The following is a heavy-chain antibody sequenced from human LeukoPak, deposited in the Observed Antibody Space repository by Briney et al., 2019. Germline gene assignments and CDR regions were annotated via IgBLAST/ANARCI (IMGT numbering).Heavy chain of an antibody. J-gene: IGHJ5*02. Sequence: GASVKVSRKASGYTFTSYDINWVRQATGQGLEWMGWMNPNSGNTGYAQKFQGRVTITRNTSISTAYMELSSLRSEDTAVYYCARVQRSSSFNWFDPWGQGTLVTVSS. CDR3: ARVQRSSSFNWFDP. V-gene: IGHV1-8*03. CDR1: GYTFTSYD. D-gene: IGHD6-13*01. CDR2: MNPNSGNT.